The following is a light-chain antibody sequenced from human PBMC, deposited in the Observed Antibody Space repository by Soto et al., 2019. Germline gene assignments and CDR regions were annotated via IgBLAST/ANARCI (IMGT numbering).Light chain of an antibody. Sequence: DIQMTQSPSTLSASVGDRVTITCRASQSISSWLAWYQQKPGKAPKLLIYKASSVESGVPSRFSGSGSGTEFTLSISSLQPDDFATYYCQQYYSYYWTFGQGTKVEIK. CDR2: KAS. CDR1: QSISSW. CDR3: QQYYSYYWT. V-gene: IGKV1-5*03. J-gene: IGKJ1*01.